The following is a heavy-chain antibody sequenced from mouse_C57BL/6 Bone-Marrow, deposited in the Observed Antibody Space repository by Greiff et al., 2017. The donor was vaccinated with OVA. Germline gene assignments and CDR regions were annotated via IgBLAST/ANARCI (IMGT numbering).Heavy chain of an antibody. CDR2: INPSNGGT. J-gene: IGHJ2*01. CDR1: GYTFTSYW. D-gene: IGHD2-4*01. CDR3: ARWGSMITPGAYYFDY. V-gene: IGHV1-53*01. Sequence: VQLQQPGTELVKPGASVQLSCKASGYTFTSYWMHWVKQRPGQGLEWIGNINPSNGGTNYNEKFKSKATLTVDKSSSTAYMQLSSLTSEDSAVYYCARWGSMITPGAYYFDYWGQGTTLTVSS.